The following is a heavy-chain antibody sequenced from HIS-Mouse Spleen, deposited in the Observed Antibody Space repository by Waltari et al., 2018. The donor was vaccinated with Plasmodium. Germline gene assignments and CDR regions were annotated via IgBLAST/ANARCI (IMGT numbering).Heavy chain of an antibody. V-gene: IGHV3-30*18. J-gene: IGHJ4*02. Sequence: QVQPVASGGGVVQPGRPLGLSCAASGFPFSSQGMHWVRQAPGKGLEWVAVISYDGSNKYYADTVKGRFTISRDNSKNTLYLQMNSLRAEDTAVYYCAKDRRSSSWYVDYWGQGTLVTVSS. CDR3: AKDRRSSSWYVDY. CDR2: ISYDGSNK. D-gene: IGHD6-13*01. CDR1: GFPFSSQG.